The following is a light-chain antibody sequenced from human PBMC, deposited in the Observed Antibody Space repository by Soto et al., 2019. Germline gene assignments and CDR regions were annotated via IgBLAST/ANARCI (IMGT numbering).Light chain of an antibody. Sequence: DIQMTQSPSTLSASVGDRVTITCRASQNINNWLAWYQQKAGKAPKLLIFGSSTLETGVPSRFSGGGSGTEFTLTISGLQPEDFATYYCQQYDTFSYSFGQGTKPEI. CDR1: QNINNW. V-gene: IGKV1-5*03. CDR2: GSS. J-gene: IGKJ2*03. CDR3: QQYDTFSYS.